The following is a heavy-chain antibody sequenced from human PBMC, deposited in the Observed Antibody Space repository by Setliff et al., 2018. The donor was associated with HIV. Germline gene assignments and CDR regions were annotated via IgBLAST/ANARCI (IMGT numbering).Heavy chain of an antibody. CDR1: GFAFSDFS. CDR2: ISFDGSHK. V-gene: IGHV3-30*04. CDR3: ARCRDYDYDRFDY. Sequence: GGSLRLSCVASGFAFSDFSMFWARQAPGKGLEWVAVISFDGSHKYYADSLKGRFTISRDNSINTIYLQMNSLRTEDTAVYYCARCRDYDYDRFDYWGQGALVTVSS. J-gene: IGHJ4*02. D-gene: IGHD3-22*01.